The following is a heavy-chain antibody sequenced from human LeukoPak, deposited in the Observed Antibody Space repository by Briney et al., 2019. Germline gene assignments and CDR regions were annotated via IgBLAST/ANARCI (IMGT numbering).Heavy chain of an antibody. CDR2: ISYDGSSK. J-gene: IGHJ6*03. Sequence: GGSLRLSCAASGFTFSSYAMHWVRQAPGKGLEWVAVISYDGSSKYYADSVKGRFTISRDNSKNSLYLQMNSLRAEDTAVYYCARQNTIFGVVAYYYYMDVWGKGTTVTVSS. CDR1: GFTFSSYA. CDR3: ARQNTIFGVVAYYYYMDV. D-gene: IGHD3-3*01. V-gene: IGHV3-30*04.